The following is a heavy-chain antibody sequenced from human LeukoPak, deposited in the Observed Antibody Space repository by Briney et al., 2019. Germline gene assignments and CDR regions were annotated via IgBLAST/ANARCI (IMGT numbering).Heavy chain of an antibody. Sequence: SETLSLTCAVPGGSISSSNWWSWVRQPPGKGLEWIGEIYHSGSTNHNPSLKSRVTISVDKSKNQFSLKLSSVTAADTAVYYCASHYGIDAFDIWGQGTMVTVSS. D-gene: IGHD4-17*01. V-gene: IGHV4-4*02. CDR2: IYHSGST. CDR3: ASHYGIDAFDI. J-gene: IGHJ3*02. CDR1: GGSISSSNW.